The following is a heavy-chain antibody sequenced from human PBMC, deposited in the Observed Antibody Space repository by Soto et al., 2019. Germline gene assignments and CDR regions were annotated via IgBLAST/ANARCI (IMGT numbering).Heavy chain of an antibody. CDR3: ARVAYGDYWFDP. J-gene: IGHJ5*02. CDR1: GFTFSSYW. CDR2: INSDGSTT. Sequence: EVQLVESGGGLVQPGGSLRLSYAASGFTFSSYWMHWVRQAPGKGLVWVSRINSDGSTTSYADSVKGRFTISRDNAKNTLYLQMNSVRAEDTAVYYCARVAYGDYWFDPWGLGTLVTVSS. D-gene: IGHD4-17*01. V-gene: IGHV3-74*01.